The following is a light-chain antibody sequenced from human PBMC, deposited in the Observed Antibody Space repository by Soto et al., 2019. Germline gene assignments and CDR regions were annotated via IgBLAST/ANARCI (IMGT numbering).Light chain of an antibody. J-gene: IGKJ3*01. CDR2: DAS. CDR3: QQYGSTPFT. CDR1: QSVGSTN. V-gene: IGKV3D-20*01. Sequence: EIVLTQSPGTLSLSPGERATLSCGASQSVGSTNLAWYQQRPGLAPRLLIYDASIRATGVPDRFSGSGSGTDFTLTISRLEPEDFAVYHCQQYGSTPFTFGPGTKVEI.